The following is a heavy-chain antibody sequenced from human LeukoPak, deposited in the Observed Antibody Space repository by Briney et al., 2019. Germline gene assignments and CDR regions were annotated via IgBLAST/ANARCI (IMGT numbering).Heavy chain of an antibody. V-gene: IGHV3-23*01. J-gene: IGHJ4*02. CDR2: ISGSGGDT. CDR3: AKKGATTGDFDY. D-gene: IGHD1-26*01. CDR1: GFTFSNFL. Sequence: GGSLRLSCAASGFTFSNFLMTWVRQAPGKGPEWVSAISGSGGDTYYADSVKGRFTISRDNSKNTLYLQMNSLRAEDTAVYYCAKKGATTGDFDYWGKGTLVTVS.